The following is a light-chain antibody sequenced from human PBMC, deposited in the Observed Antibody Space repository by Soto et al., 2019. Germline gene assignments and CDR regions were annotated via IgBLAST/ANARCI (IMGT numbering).Light chain of an antibody. J-gene: IGKJ5*01. CDR2: GAS. CDR1: QSVSSN. CDR3: QQYNNWPGIT. V-gene: IGKV3-15*01. Sequence: IVITQSPATLSVSPVERATLCCRASQSVSSNLAWYQQKPGQAPRLLIYGASTRATGIPARFSGSGSGTEFTLTISSLQSEDFAVYYCQQYNNWPGITFGQGTRLEIK.